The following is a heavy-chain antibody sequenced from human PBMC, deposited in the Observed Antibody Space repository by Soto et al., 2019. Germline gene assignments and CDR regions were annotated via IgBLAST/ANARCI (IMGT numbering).Heavy chain of an antibody. J-gene: IGHJ4*02. CDR3: ASGANYYGSGSDFDY. V-gene: IGHV3-66*01. CDR1: GFTVSSNY. D-gene: IGHD3-10*01. CDR2: IYSGGST. Sequence: GGSLRLSCAASGFTVSSNYMSWVRQAPGKGLEWVSVIYSGGSTYYADSVKGRFTISRDNSKNTLYLQMNSLRAEDTAVYYCASGANYYGSGSDFDYWGQGTLVTVSS.